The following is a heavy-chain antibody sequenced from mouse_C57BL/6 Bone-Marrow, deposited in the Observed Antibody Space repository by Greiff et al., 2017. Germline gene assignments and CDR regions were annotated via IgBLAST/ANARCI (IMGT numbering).Heavy chain of an antibody. Sequence: LVESGAELVRPGTSVKMSCKASGYTFTNYWIGWAKQRPGHGLEWIGDIYPGGGYTNYNEKFKGKATLTADKSSSTAYMQFSSLTSEDSAIYYCARYYYGSSYDWYFDVWGTGTTVTVSS. D-gene: IGHD1-1*01. CDR3: ARYYYGSSYDWYFDV. CDR2: IYPGGGYT. V-gene: IGHV1-63*01. J-gene: IGHJ1*03. CDR1: GYTFTNYW.